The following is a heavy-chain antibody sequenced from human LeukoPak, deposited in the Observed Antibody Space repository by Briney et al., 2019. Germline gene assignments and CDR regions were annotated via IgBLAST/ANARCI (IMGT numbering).Heavy chain of an antibody. CDR2: IYFTGNI. V-gene: IGHV4-39*01. D-gene: IGHD2-21*01. CDR1: GGSISSPDYW. J-gene: IGHJ3*01. CDR3: ARQICGGHWTLDV. Sequence: SETLSLTCSVSGGSISSPDYWWAWIRQPPGKGLEWIGSIYFTGNIHYNPSLKGRITMSVDTSKHQFSLELTYVTAADAALSSCARQICGGHWTLDVWGRAATVTVSP.